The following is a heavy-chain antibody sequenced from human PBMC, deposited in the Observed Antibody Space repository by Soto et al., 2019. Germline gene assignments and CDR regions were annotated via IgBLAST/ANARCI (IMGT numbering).Heavy chain of an antibody. CDR1: GGTFSSYA. Sequence: QVQLVQSGAEVKKPGSSVKVSCKASGGTFSSYAISWVRQAPGQGLEWMAVISYDGSNKYYADSVKGRFTISRDNSKNTLYLQMNSLRAEDTAVYYCARARGGYSYGYGDYWGQGTLVTVSS. J-gene: IGHJ4*02. D-gene: IGHD5-18*01. CDR3: ARARGGYSYGYGDY. CDR2: ISYDGSNK. V-gene: IGHV3-30*16.